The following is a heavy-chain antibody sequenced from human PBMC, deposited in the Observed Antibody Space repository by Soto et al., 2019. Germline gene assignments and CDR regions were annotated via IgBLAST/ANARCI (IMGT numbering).Heavy chain of an antibody. D-gene: IGHD4-17*01. CDR3: AHYRIFGDYMYYFDS. Sequence: QITLKESGPTLVKPTQTLTLTCTFSGVSLSTSRVGVSWIRQPPGKALEWLALIYWADDKRYSPSLKTRLTITQDTSKNQVVLTMPNMDPVDTDTYYGAHYRIFGDYMYYFDSWGQGTLVTVSS. V-gene: IGHV2-5*02. CDR2: IYWADDK. J-gene: IGHJ4*02. CDR1: GVSLSTSRVG.